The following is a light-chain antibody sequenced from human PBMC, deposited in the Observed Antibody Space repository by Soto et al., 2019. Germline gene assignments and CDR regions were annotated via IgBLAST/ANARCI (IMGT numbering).Light chain of an antibody. J-gene: IGLJ3*02. Sequence: QSVLTQSPSASASLGASVTLTCTLSSGHRSFAIAWHQKHPEKGPRYLMKVDFDGSHTKGDGVPDRFSGSSSGAERYLIISRLQSDDEADYYCQTWTTGIVVFGDGTKVTVL. CDR1: SGHRSFA. CDR2: VDFDGSH. CDR3: QTWTTGIVV. V-gene: IGLV4-69*01.